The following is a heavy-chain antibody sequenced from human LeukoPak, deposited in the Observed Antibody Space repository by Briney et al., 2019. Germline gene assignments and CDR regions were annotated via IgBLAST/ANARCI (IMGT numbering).Heavy chain of an antibody. V-gene: IGHV4-59*06. J-gene: IGHJ4*02. CDR3: VVYGYYDSSGYYTFDY. CDR1: GGSISKFY. Sequence: SETLSLTCTVSGGSISKFYWSWIRQPPGKGLEWIGYIYYSGSTYYDPFLKSRVTISVDTSKNQFSLKLSSVTAADTAVYYCVVYGYYDSSGYYTFDYWGQGTLVTVSS. D-gene: IGHD3-22*01. CDR2: IYYSGST.